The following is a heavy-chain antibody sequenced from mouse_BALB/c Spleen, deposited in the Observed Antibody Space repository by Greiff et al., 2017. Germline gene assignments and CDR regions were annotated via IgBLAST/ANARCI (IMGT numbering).Heavy chain of an antibody. CDR3: TRKETYDWFAY. J-gene: IGHJ3*01. V-gene: IGHV5-6-4*01. CDR1: GFTFSSYT. D-gene: IGHD2-12*01. Sequence: EVQLVESGGGLVKPGGSLKLSCAASGFTFSSYTMSWVRQTPEKRLEWVATISSGGSYTYYPDSVKGRFTISRDNAKNTLYLQMSSLKSEDTAMYYCTRKETYDWFAYWGQGTLVTVSA. CDR2: ISSGGSYT.